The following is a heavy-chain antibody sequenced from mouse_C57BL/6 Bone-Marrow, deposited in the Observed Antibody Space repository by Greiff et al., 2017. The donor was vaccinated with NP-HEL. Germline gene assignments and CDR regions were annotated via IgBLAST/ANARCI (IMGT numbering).Heavy chain of an antibody. V-gene: IGHV1-82*01. J-gene: IGHJ3*01. D-gene: IGHD2-1*01. CDR3: ARFYPDAY. CDR2: IYPGDGDT. Sequence: QVQLKESGPELVKPGASVKISCKASGYAFSSSWMNWVKQRPGKGLEWIGRIYPGDGDTNYNGKFKGKATLTADKSSSTAYMQLSSLTSEDSAVYFCARFYPDAYWGQGTLVTVSA. CDR1: GYAFSSSW.